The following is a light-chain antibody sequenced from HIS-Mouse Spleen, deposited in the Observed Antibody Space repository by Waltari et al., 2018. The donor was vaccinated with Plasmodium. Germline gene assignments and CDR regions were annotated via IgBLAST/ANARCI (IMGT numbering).Light chain of an antibody. CDR3: QAWDSSTVV. CDR1: KLGYKY. V-gene: IGLV3-1*01. J-gene: IGLJ2*01. Sequence: SYELTQPPSVSVSPGQTASITCSGDKLGYKYACWYQQKPGQSPVLGIYQDSKRPSGIPERFFGSNSGNTATLTISGTQAMDGADYYCQAWDSSTVVFGGGTKLTVL. CDR2: QDS.